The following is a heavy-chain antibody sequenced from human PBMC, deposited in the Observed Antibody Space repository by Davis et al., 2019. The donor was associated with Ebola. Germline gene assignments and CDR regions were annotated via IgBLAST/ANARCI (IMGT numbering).Heavy chain of an antibody. CDR3: AKVGFWFGEFVDYGMDV. D-gene: IGHD3-10*01. V-gene: IGHV3-23*01. J-gene: IGHJ6*02. CDR1: GFTFSSYA. Sequence: GESLKISCAASGFTFSSYAMSWVRQAPGKGLEWVSAISGSGGSTYYADSVKGRFTISRDNSKNTLYLQMNSLRAEDTAVYYCAKVGFWFGEFVDYGMDVWGQGTTVTVSS. CDR2: ISGSGGST.